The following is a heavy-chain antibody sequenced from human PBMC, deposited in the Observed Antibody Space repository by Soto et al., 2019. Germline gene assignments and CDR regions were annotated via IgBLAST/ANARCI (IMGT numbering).Heavy chain of an antibody. CDR1: GFTFSSYG. D-gene: IGHD2-21*02. CDR3: ARARAYCGGGCGGMDI. CDR2: IWYDGSHK. Sequence: QVQLVESGGGVVQPGRSLRLSCAASGFTFSSYGMHWVRQAPGKGLEWVAVIWYDGSHKYYADSVKGRFSISRDNSKKTLKLQRTSLRVEDTAIYYCARARAYCGGGCGGMDIWGQGTTVTVSS. J-gene: IGHJ6*02. V-gene: IGHV3-33*01.